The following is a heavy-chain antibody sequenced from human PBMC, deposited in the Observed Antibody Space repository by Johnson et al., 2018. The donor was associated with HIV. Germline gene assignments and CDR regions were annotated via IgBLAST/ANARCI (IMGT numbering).Heavy chain of an antibody. J-gene: IGHJ3*02. CDR1: GFTFDDYA. CDR3: AKCIWGSSLIDAFDI. CDR2: SSWNSGSI. D-gene: IGHD6-13*01. Sequence: VQLVESGGGVVQPGRSLRLSCAASGFTFDDYAMHWVRQAPGKGLEWVSGSSWNSGSIGSADSVKGRFTISSDNAKNTLYLQMNSLRAEDTAVYYCAKCIWGSSLIDAFDIWGQGTMVTVSS. V-gene: IGHV3-9*01.